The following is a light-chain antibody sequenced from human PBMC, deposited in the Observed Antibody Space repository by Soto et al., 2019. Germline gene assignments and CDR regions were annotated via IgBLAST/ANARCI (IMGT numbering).Light chain of an antibody. V-gene: IGLV2-8*01. CDR1: SSDVGGSQY. CDR2: EVS. J-gene: IGLJ2*01. Sequence: QSALTQPPSASGSPGQSVTISCTGTSSDVGGSQYVSWYQQHPDKAPKLMIFEVSARPSGVPDRFSGSRSGNTASLTVSXXXXXXXADYYCSSSAGTKRVLFGGGTKLTVL. CDR3: SSSAGTKRVL.